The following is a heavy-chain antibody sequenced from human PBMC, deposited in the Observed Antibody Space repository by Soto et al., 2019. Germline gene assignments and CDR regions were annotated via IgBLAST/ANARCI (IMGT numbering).Heavy chain of an antibody. V-gene: IGHV3-23*01. Sequence: GGSLRLSCAASGFIFSSYAMTWVRQAPGKGLEWVSGISGSGGTTYYADSVKGRFTISRDNSKNTLYLQMNSLRAEDSAIYYCAKRFAYSSGLDGFDIWGQGTMVTVSS. CDR2: ISGSGGTT. J-gene: IGHJ3*02. D-gene: IGHD6-19*01. CDR1: GFIFSSYA. CDR3: AKRFAYSSGLDGFDI.